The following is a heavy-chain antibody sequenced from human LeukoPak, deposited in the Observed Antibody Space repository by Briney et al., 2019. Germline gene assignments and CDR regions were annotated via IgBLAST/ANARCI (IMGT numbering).Heavy chain of an antibody. Sequence: GGSLRLSCAASGLTFSTYAIHWVRQAPGKGLEWVAVISYDGSNKYYADSVKGRFTISRDNSKNTLYLQMNSLRAEDTAVYYCARNFRRGDFDYWGQGTLVTVSS. CDR2: ISYDGSNK. V-gene: IGHV3-30-3*01. CDR1: GLTFSTYA. J-gene: IGHJ4*02. CDR3: ARNFRRGDFDY. D-gene: IGHD3-10*01.